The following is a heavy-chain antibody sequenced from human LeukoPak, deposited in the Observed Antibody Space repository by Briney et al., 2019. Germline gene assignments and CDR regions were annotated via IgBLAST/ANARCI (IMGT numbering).Heavy chain of an antibody. J-gene: IGHJ5*02. CDR2: IYSGGST. CDR1: GCTVSSNY. V-gene: IGHV3-53*01. CDR3: ARNNWFDP. Sequence: SGGPLRLSCAASGCTVSSNYMSWVRQAPGKGLEWVSVIYSGGSTYYADSVKGRFTISRDNSKNTLYLQMNSLRAEDTAVYYCARNNWFDPWGQGTLVTVSS.